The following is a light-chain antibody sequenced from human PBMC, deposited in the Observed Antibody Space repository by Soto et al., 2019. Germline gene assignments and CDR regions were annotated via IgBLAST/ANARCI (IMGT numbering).Light chain of an antibody. CDR2: GAS. CDR1: QSLTSDY. CDR3: QQSASWYT. V-gene: IGKV3-20*01. J-gene: IGKJ2*01. Sequence: EIVLTQSPGTLSLSPGDSATLSCRASQSLTSDYLAWYQQRPGQAPRLLIYGASRMATGIPDRFSGYKSGTDVTLTISRLEPEDFAIYYCQQSASWYTFGQGTKLEIK.